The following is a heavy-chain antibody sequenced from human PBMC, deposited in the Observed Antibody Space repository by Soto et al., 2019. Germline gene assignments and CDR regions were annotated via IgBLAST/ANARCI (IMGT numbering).Heavy chain of an antibody. V-gene: IGHV3-73*01. J-gene: IGHJ6*03. CDR2: IRSKANSYAT. CDR3: SYDFWSGHSYYYYMDV. D-gene: IGHD3-3*01. Sequence: GGSLRLSCAASGFTFSGSAMHWVRQASGKGLEWVGRIRSKANSYATAYAASVKGRFTISRDDSKNTAYLQMNSLKTEDTAVYYCSYDFWSGHSYYYYMDVWGKGTTVTVSS. CDR1: GFTFSGSA.